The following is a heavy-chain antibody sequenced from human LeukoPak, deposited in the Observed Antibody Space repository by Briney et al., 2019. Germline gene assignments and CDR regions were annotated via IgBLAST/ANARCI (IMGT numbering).Heavy chain of an antibody. Sequence: PRGSLRLSCAASGFTFRSYAMHWVRQAPGKGLEYVSAISSNGGSTYYANSVKGRFTISRDNSKNTLYLQMGSLRAEDMAVYYCARDLQRWGQGTLVTVSS. D-gene: IGHD5-18*01. CDR1: GFTFRSYA. V-gene: IGHV3-64*01. J-gene: IGHJ4*02. CDR3: ARDLQR. CDR2: ISSNGGST.